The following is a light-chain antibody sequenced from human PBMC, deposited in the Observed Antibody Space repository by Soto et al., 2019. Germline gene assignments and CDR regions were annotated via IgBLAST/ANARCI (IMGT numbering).Light chain of an antibody. CDR2: EVS. V-gene: IGLV2-23*02. CDR3: CSYAGSSTPVV. Sequence: QSALTQPASVSGSPGQSITISCTGTSSDVGNYNLVSWFQQHPGKVPKLMIYEVSKRPSGVSNRFSGSKSGNTASLTISGLQAEDEADYYCCSYAGSSTPVVFGGGTQLTVL. CDR1: SSDVGNYNL. J-gene: IGLJ2*01.